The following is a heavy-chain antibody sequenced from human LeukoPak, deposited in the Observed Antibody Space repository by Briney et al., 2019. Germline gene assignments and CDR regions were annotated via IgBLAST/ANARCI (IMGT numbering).Heavy chain of an antibody. CDR3: ASDSSGWYQYFQH. J-gene: IGHJ1*01. CDR1: GFTFSSYS. V-gene: IGHV3-21*01. D-gene: IGHD6-19*01. CDR2: ISSGSSYI. Sequence: GGSLRLSCAASGFTFSSYSMNWVRQAPGKGLAWVSSISSGSSYIYYADSVKGRFTISRDSAKNSLYLQMNSLRAEDTAVYYCASDSSGWYQYFQHWGQGTLVTVSS.